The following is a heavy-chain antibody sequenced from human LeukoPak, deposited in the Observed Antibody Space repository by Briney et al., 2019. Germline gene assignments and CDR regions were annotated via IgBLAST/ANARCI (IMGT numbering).Heavy chain of an antibody. V-gene: IGHV4-39*07. J-gene: IGHJ4*02. Sequence: PSETLSLTCTVSGGSISSSSYYWGWIRQPPGKGLEWIGSIYYSGSTYYNPSLKSRVTISVDTSKNQFSLKLSSVTAADTAVYYCAGDILTGYEGDYWGQGTLVTVSS. CDR1: GGSISSSSYY. CDR2: IYYSGST. D-gene: IGHD3-9*01. CDR3: AGDILTGYEGDY.